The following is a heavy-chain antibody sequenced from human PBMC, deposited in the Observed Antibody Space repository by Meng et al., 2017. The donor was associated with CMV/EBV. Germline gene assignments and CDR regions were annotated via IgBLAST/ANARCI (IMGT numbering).Heavy chain of an antibody. CDR3: ARGHPQGQLAYYYYGMDV. J-gene: IGHJ6*02. D-gene: IGHD6-6*01. Sequence: ASVKVSCKASGYTFTSYYMHWVQQAPGQGLEWMGIINPSGGSTSYAQKFQGRVTMTRDTSTSTVYMELSSLRSEDTAVYYCARGHPQGQLAYYYYGMDVWGQGTTVTVSS. CDR1: GYTFTSYY. V-gene: IGHV1-46*01. CDR2: INPSGGST.